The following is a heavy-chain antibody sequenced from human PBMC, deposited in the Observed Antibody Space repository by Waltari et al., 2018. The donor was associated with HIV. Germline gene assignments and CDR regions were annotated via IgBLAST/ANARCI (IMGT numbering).Heavy chain of an antibody. CDR3: VKAKVVSAYYYSLEY. Sequence: QVHLVESGGGVVQPGRSLRLSCATSGFTFSSYGRDWVRQAPGKGLEWMAVISYDGGTKYYADSVKGRFIISRDNSRNTLYLQLSTLRPEDTALYFCVKAKVVSAYYYSLEYWGQGTLVTVSS. V-gene: IGHV3-30*18. CDR2: ISYDGGTK. D-gene: IGHD3-22*01. J-gene: IGHJ4*02. CDR1: GFTFSSYG.